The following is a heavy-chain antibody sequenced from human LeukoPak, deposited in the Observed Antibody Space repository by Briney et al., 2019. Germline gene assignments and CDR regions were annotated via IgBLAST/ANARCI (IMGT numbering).Heavy chain of an antibody. CDR1: GFTVSSNY. Sequence: PGGSLRLSCAASGFTVSSNYMSWVRQAPGKGLEWVSVIYSGGSTYFADSVKGRFTISRDNSNNTLYLQMNNLRTEDTAVYYCARGLQQQQILGDYYYGMDVWGQGTTVTVSS. D-gene: IGHD6-13*01. V-gene: IGHV3-53*01. J-gene: IGHJ6*02. CDR3: ARGLQQQQILGDYYYGMDV. CDR2: IYSGGST.